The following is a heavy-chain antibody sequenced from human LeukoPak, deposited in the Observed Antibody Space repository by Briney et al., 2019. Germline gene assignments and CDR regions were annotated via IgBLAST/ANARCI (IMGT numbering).Heavy chain of an antibody. CDR2: IIPILGIA. D-gene: IGHD2-2*03. CDR1: GGTFSSYT. CDR3: ARDYGYCSSTSCSRNWFDP. Sequence: GASVKVSCKASGGTFSSYTISWVRQAPGQGLEWMGRIIPILGIANYAQKLQGRVTITADKSTSTAYMELSSLRSEDTAVYYCARDYGYCSSTSCSRNWFDPWGQGTLVTVSS. V-gene: IGHV1-69*04. J-gene: IGHJ5*02.